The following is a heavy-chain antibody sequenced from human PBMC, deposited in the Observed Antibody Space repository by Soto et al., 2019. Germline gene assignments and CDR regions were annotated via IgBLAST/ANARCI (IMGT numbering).Heavy chain of an antibody. CDR2: ISWDGGST. CDR1: GFTFDDYT. CDR3: AKDGGPFRSSSWKDYYYYGMDV. Sequence: GGSLRLSCAASGFTFDDYTMHWVRQAPGKGLEWVSLISWDGGSTYYADSVKGRFTISRDNSKNSLYLQMNSLRTEDTALYYCAKDGGPFRSSSWKDYYYYGMDVWGQGTTVTVSS. D-gene: IGHD6-13*01. V-gene: IGHV3-43*01. J-gene: IGHJ6*02.